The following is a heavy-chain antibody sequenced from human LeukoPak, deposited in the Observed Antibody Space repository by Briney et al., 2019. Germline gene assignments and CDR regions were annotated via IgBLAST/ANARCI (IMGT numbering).Heavy chain of an antibody. CDR1: GYTFTGYY. Sequence: ASVKVSCKASGYTFTGYYMHWVRQAPGQGLEWMGWINPNSGGTNYAQKFQGRVTMTRDTSISTAYMELSSLRSEDTAVYYCARGLARTSMVTRGGVRFDYWGQGTLVTVSS. CDR3: ARGLARTSMVTRGGVRFDY. D-gene: IGHD5-18*01. J-gene: IGHJ4*02. V-gene: IGHV1-2*02. CDR2: INPNSGGT.